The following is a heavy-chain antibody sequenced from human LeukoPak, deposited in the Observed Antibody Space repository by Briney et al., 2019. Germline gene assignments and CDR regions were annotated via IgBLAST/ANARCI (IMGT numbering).Heavy chain of an antibody. CDR1: GGSFSGYY. Sequence: PSETLSLTCAVYGGSFSGYYWSWIRQPPGKGLEWIGYIYYSGSTNYNPSLKSRVTISVDTSKNQFSLKLSSVTAADTAVYYCARHGPFDIVVVPAVSTWYFDLWGHGTLVTVSS. D-gene: IGHD2-2*01. V-gene: IGHV4-59*08. J-gene: IGHJ2*01. CDR2: IYYSGST. CDR3: ARHGPFDIVVVPAVSTWYFDL.